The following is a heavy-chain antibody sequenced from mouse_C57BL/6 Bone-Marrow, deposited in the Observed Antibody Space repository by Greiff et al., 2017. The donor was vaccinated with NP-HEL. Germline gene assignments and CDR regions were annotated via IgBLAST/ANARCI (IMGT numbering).Heavy chain of an antibody. V-gene: IGHV5-4*03. D-gene: IGHD1-1*01. CDR3: ARSGALLLRTWFAY. J-gene: IGHJ3*01. Sequence: EVNLVESGGGLVKPGGSLKLSCAASGFTFSSYAMSWVRQTPEKRLEWVATISDGGSYTYYPDNVKGRFTISRDNAKNNLYLQMSHLKSEDTAMYYCARSGALLLRTWFAYWGQGTLVTVSA. CDR1: GFTFSSYA. CDR2: ISDGGSYT.